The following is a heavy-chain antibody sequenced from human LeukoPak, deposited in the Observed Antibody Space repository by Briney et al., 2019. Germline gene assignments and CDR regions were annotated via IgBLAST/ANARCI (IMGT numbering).Heavy chain of an antibody. CDR3: ARGPKSRYSSGLVY. CDR2: IDADGST. V-gene: IGHV3-74*01. J-gene: IGHJ4*02. Sequence: PSGGSLRLSCAASGFTFSSFWMHWVRQAPEKGLVWVSRIDADGSTNYADSMKGRFSISRDNAKNTLYLQMNSLRVEDTAVYYCARGPKSRYSSGLVYWGQGTLVTVSS. D-gene: IGHD6-19*01. CDR1: GFTFSSFW.